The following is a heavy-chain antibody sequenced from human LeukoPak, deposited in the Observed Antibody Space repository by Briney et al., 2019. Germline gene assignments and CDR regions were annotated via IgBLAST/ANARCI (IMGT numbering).Heavy chain of an antibody. CDR2: ISSNGGRT. J-gene: IGHJ4*02. Sequence: GGSLRLSCAASGFTFSSYAMHWVRQAPGKGLEYVSYISSNGGRTYYANSVNGRFTISRDNPKNTLYLQMGSLRAEDMAVYYCARLIPENYYDSSGYNDYWGQGTLVTVSS. D-gene: IGHD3-22*01. CDR3: ARLIPENYYDSSGYNDY. V-gene: IGHV3-64*01. CDR1: GFTFSSYA.